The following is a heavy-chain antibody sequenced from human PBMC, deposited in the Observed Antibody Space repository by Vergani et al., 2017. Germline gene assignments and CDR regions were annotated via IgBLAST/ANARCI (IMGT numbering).Heavy chain of an antibody. Sequence: QVQLVESGGGVVQPGRSLRLSCAASGFTFSSYDMHWVRQAPGKGLEWVAVISFDGSNKYYADSVKGRFTISRDNSKNTLYLQMDSLRAEDTALYYCAKVGGVRAEYFHHWGQGTLVTVSS. D-gene: IGHD3-10*01. V-gene: IGHV3-30*18. CDR3: AKVGGVRAEYFHH. CDR2: ISFDGSNK. CDR1: GFTFSSYD. J-gene: IGHJ1*01.